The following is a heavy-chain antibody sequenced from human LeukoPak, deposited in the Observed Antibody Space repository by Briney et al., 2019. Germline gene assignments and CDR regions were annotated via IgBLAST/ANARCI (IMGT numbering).Heavy chain of an antibody. Sequence: GASVKVSCKASGYTFTGYYMHWVRQAPGQGLEWMGWINPNSGGTNYAQKFQGRVTMTRDTSISTAYMELSRLRSDDTAVYYCATIGGYCSSTSCYHFDYWGQGTLVTVSS. V-gene: IGHV1-2*02. CDR3: ATIGGYCSSTSCYHFDY. D-gene: IGHD2-2*01. CDR2: INPNSGGT. CDR1: GYTFTGYY. J-gene: IGHJ4*02.